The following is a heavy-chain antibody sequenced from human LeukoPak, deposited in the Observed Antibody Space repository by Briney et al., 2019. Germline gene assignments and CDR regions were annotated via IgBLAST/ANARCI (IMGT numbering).Heavy chain of an antibody. CDR1: GGSISSSSYY. Sequence: PSETLSLTCTVSGGSISSSSYYWGWIRQPPGKGLEWIGSIYYSGSTYYNPSLKSRVTISIDKSKTQLSLKVDSVTAADTAVYFCATGGNFLGAADYFDYWGQGVLVTVSS. CDR2: IYYSGST. D-gene: IGHD4-23*01. V-gene: IGHV4-39*07. CDR3: ATGGNFLGAADYFDY. J-gene: IGHJ4*02.